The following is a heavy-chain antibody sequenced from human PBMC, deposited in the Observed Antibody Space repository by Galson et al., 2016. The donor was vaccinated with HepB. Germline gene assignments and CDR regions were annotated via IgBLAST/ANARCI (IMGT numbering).Heavy chain of an antibody. CDR1: GFTFDDYT. J-gene: IGHJ4*02. Sequence: SLRLSCAASGFTFDDYTMHWVRQAPGKGLEWVSLIRWDGGSTYYADSVKGRFTISRDNSKNSLYLQMNSLRTEDSALYYCAKSASLSSGGSCPDYWGQGTLVTVSS. V-gene: IGHV3-43*01. CDR2: IRWDGGST. D-gene: IGHD2-15*01. CDR3: AKSASLSSGGSCPDY.